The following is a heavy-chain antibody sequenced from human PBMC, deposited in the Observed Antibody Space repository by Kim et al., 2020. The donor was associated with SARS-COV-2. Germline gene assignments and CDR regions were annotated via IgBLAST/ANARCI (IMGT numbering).Heavy chain of an antibody. J-gene: IGHJ5*02. CDR1: GFTVFGNY. D-gene: IGHD3-16*01. CDR2: LYGGTKT. Sequence: GGSLRLSCAASGFTVFGNYMSWVRQAPGKGPVWDSSLYGGTKTYYADSVKGRFIISRDDSQHTLYLQMISLRSEDTAVYYCARITSDLGCHFKSWSQGNL. CDR3: ARITSDLGCHFKS. V-gene: IGHV3-53*01.